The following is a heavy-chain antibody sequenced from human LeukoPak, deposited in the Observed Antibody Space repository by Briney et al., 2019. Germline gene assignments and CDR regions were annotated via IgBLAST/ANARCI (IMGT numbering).Heavy chain of an antibody. CDR3: TRDALFGSGRTHLDF. D-gene: IGHD3-10*01. V-gene: IGHV3-7*04. CDR1: EFTFNRYW. J-gene: IGHJ4*02. Sequence: GGSLTLSCAASEFTFNRYWMSWVRQAPGKGLQWVANIKQDGSEAHYVDSVNGRFTISRDNAKNSLSLQMNSLNVDDAGVYFCTRDALFGSGRTHLDFWSQGTLVTVSS. CDR2: IKQDGSEA.